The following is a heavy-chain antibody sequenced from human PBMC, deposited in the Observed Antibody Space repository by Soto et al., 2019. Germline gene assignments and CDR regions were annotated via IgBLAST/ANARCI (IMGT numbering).Heavy chain of an antibody. J-gene: IGHJ3*02. CDR1: GGSISSSSYY. CDR3: ARRQRGSYRPGAFDI. V-gene: IGHV4-39*01. CDR2: IYYSGST. Sequence: QLQLQESGPGLVKPSETLSLTCTVSGGSISSSSYYWGWLRQPPGKGLEWIGSIYYSGSTYYNPSLKSRVTISVATSKNQFSLKLSSVTAAVTAVYYCARRQRGSYRPGAFDIWGQGTMVTVSS. D-gene: IGHD1-26*01.